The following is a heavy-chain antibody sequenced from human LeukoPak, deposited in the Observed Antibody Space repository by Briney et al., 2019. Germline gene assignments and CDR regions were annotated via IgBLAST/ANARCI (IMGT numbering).Heavy chain of an antibody. V-gene: IGHV3-11*01. J-gene: IGHJ5*02. Sequence: PGGSLRLSCAASGFTFSDYYMSWVRQAPGKGLEWVSYISSSGSTIYYADSVKGRFTISRDNAKNSLYLQMNSLRAEDTAVYYCARRYSSGPHNWFDPWGQGTLVTVSS. CDR2: ISSSGSTI. CDR3: ARRYSSGPHNWFDP. D-gene: IGHD6-19*01. CDR1: GFTFSDYY.